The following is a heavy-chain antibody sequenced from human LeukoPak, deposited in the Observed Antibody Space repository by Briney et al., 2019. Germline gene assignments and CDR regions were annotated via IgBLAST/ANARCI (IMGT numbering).Heavy chain of an antibody. J-gene: IGHJ4*02. CDR1: GGSFSGYY. Sequence: PSETLSLTCAVYGGSFSGYYWSWIRQPPGKGLEWIGEINHSGSTNYNPSLKSRVTISVDTSKNQFSLKLSSVTAADTAVYYCARRDYVTKIGCWGQGTLVTVSS. CDR2: INHSGST. D-gene: IGHD3-16*01. CDR3: ARRDYVTKIGC. V-gene: IGHV4-34*01.